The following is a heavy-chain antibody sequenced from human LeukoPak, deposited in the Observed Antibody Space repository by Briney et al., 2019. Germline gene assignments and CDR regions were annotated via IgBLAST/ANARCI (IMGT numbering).Heavy chain of an antibody. J-gene: IGHJ5*02. CDR1: GFTLSNDY. CDR3: ARDRAGAQSWVALDP. CDR2: IYGDGTT. V-gene: IGHV3-66*02. Sequence: GGSLRLSCAASGFTLSNDYMAWVRQAPGRGLEWVSLIYGDGTTFYTVSVKGRFTISRDNFKNTLYLQMSSLRPEDAALYYCARDRAGAQSWVALDPWGQGTLVTVSS. D-gene: IGHD3-10*01.